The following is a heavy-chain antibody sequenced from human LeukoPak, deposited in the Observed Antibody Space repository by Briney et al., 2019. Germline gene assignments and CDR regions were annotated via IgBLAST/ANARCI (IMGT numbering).Heavy chain of an antibody. CDR3: ARDRIQGYFDL. CDR2: ISSSSSYI. Sequence: PGGSLRLSCAAPGFTFSSYSMNWVRQAPGKGLEWVSSISSSSSYIYYADSVKGRFTISRDNAKNSLYLQMNSLRAEDTAVYYCARDRIQGYFDLWGRGTLVTVSS. CDR1: GFTFSSYS. J-gene: IGHJ2*01. V-gene: IGHV3-21*01.